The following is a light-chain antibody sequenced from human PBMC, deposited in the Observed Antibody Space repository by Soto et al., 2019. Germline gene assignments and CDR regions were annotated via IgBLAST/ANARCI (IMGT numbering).Light chain of an antibody. J-gene: IGLJ1*01. V-gene: IGLV2-14*01. CDR3: SSYTSSSTLYV. Sequence: QSVLTKAASVSSSHGESITISCTGTSSDVGKDNFVSWYQQHPGKAPKLMIYEVSNRPSGVSNRFSGSKSGNTASLTISGLQAEDEADYYCSSYTSSSTLYVFGTGTKVTVL. CDR2: EVS. CDR1: SSDVGKDNF.